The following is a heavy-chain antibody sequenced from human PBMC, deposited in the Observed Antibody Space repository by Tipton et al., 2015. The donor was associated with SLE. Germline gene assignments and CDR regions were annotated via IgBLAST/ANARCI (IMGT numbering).Heavy chain of an antibody. CDR1: GHTFTTYY. V-gene: IGHV1-46*01. D-gene: IGHD5-24*01. Sequence: QLVQSGAEMKKPGASVKVSCKASGHTFTTYYTHWVRQAPGHGLEWMGIINPSGDTTNYAQKFRGRVTMTRDTSTSTVYMELSSLMSEDTAVYYCALRAGGGYNPFDYWGQGTLVTVSS. CDR3: ALRAGGGYNPFDY. CDR2: INPSGDTT. J-gene: IGHJ4*02.